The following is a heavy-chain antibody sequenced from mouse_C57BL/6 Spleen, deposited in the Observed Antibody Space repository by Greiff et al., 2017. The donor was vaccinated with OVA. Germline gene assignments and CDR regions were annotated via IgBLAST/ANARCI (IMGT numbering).Heavy chain of an antibody. CDR3: ATFITTNFDY. CDR1: GYSFTGYY. D-gene: IGHD1-1*01. Sequence: EVQLQESGPELVKPGASVKISCKASGYSFTGYYMNWVKQSPEKSLEWIGEINPSTGGTTYNQKFKAKATLTVDKSSSTAYMQLKSLTSEDSAVYYCATFITTNFDYWGQGTTLTVSS. CDR2: INPSTGGT. J-gene: IGHJ2*01. V-gene: IGHV1-42*01.